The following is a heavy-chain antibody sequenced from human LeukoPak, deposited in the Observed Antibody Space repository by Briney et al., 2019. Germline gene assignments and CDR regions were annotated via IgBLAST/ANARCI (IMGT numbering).Heavy chain of an antibody. Sequence: GGSLRLSCAASGFTFSSYSMNWVRQAPGKGLEWVSSISSSSSYIHNADSVKGRFTISRDNAKNTLYLQMNSLRAEDTAVYYCAKAQSIAARPPDYWGQGTLVTVSS. CDR3: AKAQSIAARPPDY. D-gene: IGHD6-6*01. J-gene: IGHJ4*02. V-gene: IGHV3-21*01. CDR1: GFTFSSYS. CDR2: ISSSSSYI.